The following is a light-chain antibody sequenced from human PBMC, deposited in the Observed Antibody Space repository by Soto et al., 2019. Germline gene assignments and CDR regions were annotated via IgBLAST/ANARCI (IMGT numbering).Light chain of an antibody. CDR3: QQSYSTPTWT. CDR2: AAS. Sequence: DIQMTQSPSSLSASVGDRVTITCRASQSISDYLNWYQQKPGKAPKLPIYAASSLLRGVPSRFSASGSGTVFTLTITSLQPEDFATYYCQQSYSTPTWTFGQGTKVEIK. V-gene: IGKV1-39*01. J-gene: IGKJ1*01. CDR1: QSISDY.